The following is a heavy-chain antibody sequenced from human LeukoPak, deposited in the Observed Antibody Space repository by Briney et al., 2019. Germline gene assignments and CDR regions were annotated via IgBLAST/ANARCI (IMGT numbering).Heavy chain of an antibody. J-gene: IGHJ4*02. D-gene: IGHD6-13*01. Sequence: GGSLRLSCAASGFTFSNAWMSWVRQAPGKGLEWVSAISGSGGSTYYADSVKGRFTISRDNSKNTLYLQMNSLRAEDTAVYYCAKGEAAAGTGFRGFDYWGQGTLVTVSS. CDR2: ISGSGGST. CDR1: GFTFSNAW. CDR3: AKGEAAAGTGFRGFDY. V-gene: IGHV3-23*01.